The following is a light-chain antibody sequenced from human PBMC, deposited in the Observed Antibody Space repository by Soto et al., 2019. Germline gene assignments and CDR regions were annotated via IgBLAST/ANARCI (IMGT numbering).Light chain of an antibody. CDR3: QQYYSTPLT. V-gene: IGKV3-15*01. CDR1: QSVSSN. CDR2: GAS. Sequence: EIVLTQSPATLSLSPGERATLSCRASQSVSSNLARYQQKPGQAPRLLIYGASTRATGIPARFSGSGSGTELTLTISSLQAEDVAVYYCQQYYSTPLTFGGGTKVDIK. J-gene: IGKJ4*01.